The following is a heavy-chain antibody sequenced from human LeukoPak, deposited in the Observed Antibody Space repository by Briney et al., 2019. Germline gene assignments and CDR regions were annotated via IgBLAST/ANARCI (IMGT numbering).Heavy chain of an antibody. V-gene: IGHV3-23*01. CDR1: GFTFSSYA. CDR3: ARVPPISSSWEELVLY. J-gene: IGHJ4*02. CDR2: ISGSGGST. Sequence: HPGGSLRLSCAASGFTFSSYAMSWVRQAPGKGLEWVSSISGSGGSTYYADSVKGRFTISRDNSKNTLSLQMNSLRAEDTAVYYCARVPPISSSWEELVLYWGQGTLVTVSS. D-gene: IGHD6-13*01.